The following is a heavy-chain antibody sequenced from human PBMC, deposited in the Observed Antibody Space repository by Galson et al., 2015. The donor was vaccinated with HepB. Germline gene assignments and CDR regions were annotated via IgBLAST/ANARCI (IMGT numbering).Heavy chain of an antibody. CDR1: GGTFSTYT. J-gene: IGHJ5*02. CDR3: VLTYTSGFFWFDP. Sequence: SVKVSCKASGGTFSTYTLSWVRQAPGQGLEWMGGITPIFGSANYAQKFQGRVTITADESTSATYMELRRLRAEDTAVYYCVLTYTSGFFWFDPWGQGTLITASS. CDR2: ITPIFGSA. V-gene: IGHV1-69*13. D-gene: IGHD5-12*01.